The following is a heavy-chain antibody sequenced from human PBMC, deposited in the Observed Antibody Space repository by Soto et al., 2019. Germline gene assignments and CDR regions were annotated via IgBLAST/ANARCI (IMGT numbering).Heavy chain of an antibody. D-gene: IGHD4-17*01. CDR3: ARGMTTVTTLDY. CDR1: GGSISSGGYS. CDR2: IYHSGST. V-gene: IGHV4-30-2*01. Sequence: SETLSLTCAVSGGSISSGGYSWSWIRQPPGKGLEWIGYIYHSGSTYYNPSLKSRVTISLDRSKKQFSLKLSSATAAETAVYYCARGMTTVTTLDYWGQGTLVTVSS. J-gene: IGHJ4*02.